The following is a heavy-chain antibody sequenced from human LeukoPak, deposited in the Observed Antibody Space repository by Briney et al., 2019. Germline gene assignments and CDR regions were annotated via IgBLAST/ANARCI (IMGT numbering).Heavy chain of an antibody. CDR2: INPNSGGT. Sequence: ASVKVSCKASGYTFTGYYMHWVRQTPGQGLEWMGWINPNSGGTNYAQKFQGWVTMTRDTSISTAYVELSRLRSDDTAVYYCAAELYGVYTDCCTFHLWGQGTMVTVSS. J-gene: IGHJ3*01. D-gene: IGHD4-17*01. V-gene: IGHV1-2*04. CDR1: GYTFTGYY. CDR3: AAELYGVYTDCCTFHL.